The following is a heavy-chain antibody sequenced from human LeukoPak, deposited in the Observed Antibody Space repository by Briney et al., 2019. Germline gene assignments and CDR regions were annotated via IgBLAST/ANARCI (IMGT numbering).Heavy chain of an antibody. CDR1: GYTFISYD. V-gene: IGHV1-8*03. CDR3: ARGKGSSMRFDY. J-gene: IGHJ4*01. D-gene: IGHD2-2*01. CDR2: MNPNSGNT. Sequence: ASVKVSCKASGYTFISYDINWVRQVTGQGLEWMGWMNPNSGNTGYAQKFQGRVTITRNTSISTAYMEVSRLRSDDTAVYYCARGKGSSMRFDYWGHGTLVTVSS.